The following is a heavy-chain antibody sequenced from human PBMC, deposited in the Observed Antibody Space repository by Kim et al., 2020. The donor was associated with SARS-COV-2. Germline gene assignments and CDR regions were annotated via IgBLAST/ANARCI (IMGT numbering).Heavy chain of an antibody. D-gene: IGHD3-22*01. J-gene: IGHJ1*01. Sequence: YADSGKGRFIISRDNSKNTLHLQTNSLRAEDTAVYYCARHVGSSGSEFHHWGQGALVTVSS. V-gene: IGHV3-23*01. CDR3: ARHVGSSGSEFHH.